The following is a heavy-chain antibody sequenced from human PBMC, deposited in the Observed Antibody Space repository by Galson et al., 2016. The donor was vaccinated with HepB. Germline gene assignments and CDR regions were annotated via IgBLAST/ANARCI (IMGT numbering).Heavy chain of an antibody. Sequence: SLRLSCAASGFTFYTYTMSWVRQAPGKGLEWVSTISGRSGKAYYADSTKGRFIISRDNSKNTLYLQMNSLRAEDTAVYYCATLIPPIDHFDSSGPYYFDHGGQGTLIIVSS. J-gene: IGHJ4*02. CDR2: ISGRSGKA. CDR3: ATLIPPIDHFDSSGPYYFDH. D-gene: IGHD3-22*01. CDR1: GFTFYTYT. V-gene: IGHV3-23*01.